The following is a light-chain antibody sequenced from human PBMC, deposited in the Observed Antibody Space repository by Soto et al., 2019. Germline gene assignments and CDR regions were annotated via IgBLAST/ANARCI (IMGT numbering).Light chain of an antibody. CDR3: QHYNNWPHT. V-gene: IGKV3-15*01. J-gene: IGKJ1*01. CDR1: QSVSSD. CDR2: GAS. Sequence: EVVMTQSPATLSVSPGERATLSCRASQSVSSDLAWYQQKPGQAPRLLIYGASTRATGMPARFSGSGSGTEFTLTIGSLQSEDFAVYYCQHYNNWPHTFGQGTKVEIK.